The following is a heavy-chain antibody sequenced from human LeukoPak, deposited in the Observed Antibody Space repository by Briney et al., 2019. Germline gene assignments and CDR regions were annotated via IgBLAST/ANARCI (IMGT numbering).Heavy chain of an antibody. CDR3: ARWARSSSWYYSDY. J-gene: IGHJ4*02. CDR1: GFTFSSYG. Sequence: PGGSLRLSCAASGFTFSSYGMHWVRQAPGKGLEWVAVIWYDGSNKYYADSVKGRFTISRDNSKNTLYLQMNSLRAEDTAVYYCARWARSSSWYYSDYWGQGTLVTVSS. D-gene: IGHD6-13*01. CDR2: IWYDGSNK. V-gene: IGHV3-33*08.